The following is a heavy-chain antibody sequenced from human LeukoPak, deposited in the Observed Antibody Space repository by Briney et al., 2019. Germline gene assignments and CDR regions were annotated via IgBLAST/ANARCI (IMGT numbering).Heavy chain of an antibody. J-gene: IGHJ4*02. Sequence: GGSLRLSCAASGLTFSTSWMSWVRQAPGKRLEWVAVIWYDGSNKYYADSVKGRFTISRDNSKNTLYLQMNSLRAEDTAVYYCARDLSSSGWYQSLVGYWGQGTLVTVSS. CDR1: GLTFSTSW. V-gene: IGHV3-33*08. CDR2: IWYDGSNK. D-gene: IGHD6-19*01. CDR3: ARDLSSSGWYQSLVGY.